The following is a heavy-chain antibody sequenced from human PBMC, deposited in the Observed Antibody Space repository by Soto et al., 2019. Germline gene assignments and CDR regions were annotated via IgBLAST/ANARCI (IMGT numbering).Heavy chain of an antibody. CDR2: ISGSGGST. CDR3: ASYGGYYYYYMDV. J-gene: IGHJ6*03. V-gene: IGHV3-23*01. CDR1: GFTFSSYA. D-gene: IGHD5-18*01. Sequence: GGSLRLSCAASGFTFSSYAMSWVRQAPGKGLEWVSAISGSGGSTYYADSVKGRFTISRDNSKNTLYLQMNSLRAEDTAVYYCASYGGYYYYYMDVWGKGTTVTVSS.